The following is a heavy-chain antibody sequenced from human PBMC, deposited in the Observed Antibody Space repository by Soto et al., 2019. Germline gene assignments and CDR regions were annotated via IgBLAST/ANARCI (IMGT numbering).Heavy chain of an antibody. Sequence: PSETLSLTCTVSGGSISSYYWSWIRQPPGKGLEWIGYIYYSGSTNYNPSLKSRVTISVDTSKNQFSLKLSSVTAADTAVYYCARGLYEIYYFDYWGQGTLVTVSS. CDR3: ARGLYEIYYFDY. V-gene: IGHV4-59*01. CDR2: IYYSGST. CDR1: GGSISSYY. J-gene: IGHJ4*02. D-gene: IGHD2-2*02.